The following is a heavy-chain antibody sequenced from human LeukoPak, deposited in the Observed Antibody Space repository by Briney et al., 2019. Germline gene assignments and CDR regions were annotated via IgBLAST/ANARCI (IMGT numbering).Heavy chain of an antibody. D-gene: IGHD6-19*01. V-gene: IGHV3-66*01. Sequence: PGGSLRLSCAASGFTVSSNYMSWVRQAPGKGLEWVSVIYSGGSTYYADSVKGRFTISRDNSKNTLYLQMNSLRAEDTAVYYCARDPSGDGHSSGHRGYWGQGTLVTVSS. CDR2: IYSGGST. CDR1: GFTVSSNY. J-gene: IGHJ4*02. CDR3: ARDPSGDGHSSGHRGY.